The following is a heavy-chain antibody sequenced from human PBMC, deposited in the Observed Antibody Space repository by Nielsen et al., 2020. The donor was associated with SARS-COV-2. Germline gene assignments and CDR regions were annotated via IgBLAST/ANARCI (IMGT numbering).Heavy chain of an antibody. V-gene: IGHV4-59*01. D-gene: IGHD6-13*01. Sequence: SETLSLTCTVSGGSISSYYWSWIRQPPGKGPEWIGYIYYSGSTNYNPSLKSRVTISVDTSKNQFSLKLSSVTAADTAVYYCAREGGYSSTWGQGTLVTVSS. J-gene: IGHJ5*02. CDR2: IYYSGST. CDR3: AREGGYSST. CDR1: GGSISSYY.